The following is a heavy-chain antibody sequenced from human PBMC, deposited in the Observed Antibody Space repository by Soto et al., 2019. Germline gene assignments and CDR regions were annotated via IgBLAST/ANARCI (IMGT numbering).Heavy chain of an antibody. Sequence: SVKVSCKASGFTFTSSAVQWVRQARGQRLEWIGWIVVGSGNTNYAQKFQERVTIARDMSTSTAYMELSSLRSEDTAVYYCARELTMVRGVDFLGRLYFDYWGQGTLVTVSS. CDR3: ARELTMVRGVDFLGRLYFDY. CDR2: IVVGSGNT. V-gene: IGHV1-58*01. CDR1: GFTFTSSA. D-gene: IGHD3-10*01. J-gene: IGHJ4*02.